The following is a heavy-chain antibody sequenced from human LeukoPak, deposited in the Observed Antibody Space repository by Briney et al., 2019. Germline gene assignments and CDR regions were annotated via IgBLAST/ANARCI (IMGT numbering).Heavy chain of an antibody. Sequence: GGSLRLSCAVSGFTFSNYDMHWVRQATGKGLEWVSGIYTAGDTYYPGSVKGRFTISRENAKNSLYLQMNSLRAGDTAVYYCARVYCSGGICHFDYWGQGTLVTVSS. CDR2: IYTAGDT. J-gene: IGHJ4*02. V-gene: IGHV3-13*01. D-gene: IGHD2-15*01. CDR1: GFTFSNYD. CDR3: ARVYCSGGICHFDY.